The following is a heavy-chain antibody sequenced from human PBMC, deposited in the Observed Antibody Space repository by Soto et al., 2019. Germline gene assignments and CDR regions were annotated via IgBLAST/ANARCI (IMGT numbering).Heavy chain of an antibody. CDR2: IVVGSGNT. CDR1: GGTFSSYA. V-gene: IGHV1-58*02. J-gene: IGHJ4*02. Sequence: SVKVSCKASGGTFSSYAISWVRQARGQRLEWIGWIVVGSGNTNYAQKFQERVAITRDMSTSTAYMELSSLRSEDTAVYYCEAGRTYSNSVYWGQGNLVTVSS. CDR3: EAGRTYSNSVY. D-gene: IGHD4-4*01.